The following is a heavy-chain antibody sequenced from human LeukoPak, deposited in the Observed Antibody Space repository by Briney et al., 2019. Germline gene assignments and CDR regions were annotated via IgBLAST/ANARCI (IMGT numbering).Heavy chain of an antibody. J-gene: IGHJ3*02. Sequence: GGSLRLSCAASGFTFSSYGMSWVRQAPGKGLEWVSAISGSGGSTYYADSVKGRFTISRDNSKNTLYLQMNSLRAEDTAVYYCAKKEGNVWGPGAFDIWGQGTMVTVSS. V-gene: IGHV3-23*01. CDR1: GFTFSSYG. D-gene: IGHD3-16*01. CDR2: ISGSGGST. CDR3: AKKEGNVWGPGAFDI.